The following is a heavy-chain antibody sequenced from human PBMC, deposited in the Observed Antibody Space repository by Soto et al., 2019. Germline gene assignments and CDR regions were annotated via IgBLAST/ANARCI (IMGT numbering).Heavy chain of an antibody. V-gene: IGHV1-8*01. CDR2: MNPNSGNT. D-gene: IGHD3-3*01. Sequence: QVQLVQSGAEVKKPGASVKVSCKASGYTFTSYDINWVRQATGQGLEWMGWMNPNSGNTGYAQKFQGRVTLTRNTSMSTAYMALSSLRSEDTAVYSCAWETSGYYAYWGQGSLVTVSS. CDR3: AWETSGYYAY. CDR1: GYTFTSYD. J-gene: IGHJ4*02.